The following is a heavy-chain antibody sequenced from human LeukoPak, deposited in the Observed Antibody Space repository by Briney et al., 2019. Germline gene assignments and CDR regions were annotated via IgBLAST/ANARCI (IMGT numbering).Heavy chain of an antibody. Sequence: GGSLRLSCAASGFTFSSYWMSWVRQAPGKGLEWVANIKQDGSEKYYVDSVKGRFTISRDNAKNSLYLQMNSLRAEDTAVYYCARDGKGGSSSWYVFRWFDPWGQGTLVTVSS. CDR2: IKQDGSEK. V-gene: IGHV3-7*01. CDR3: ARDGKGGSSSWYVFRWFDP. CDR1: GFTFSSYW. J-gene: IGHJ5*02. D-gene: IGHD6-13*01.